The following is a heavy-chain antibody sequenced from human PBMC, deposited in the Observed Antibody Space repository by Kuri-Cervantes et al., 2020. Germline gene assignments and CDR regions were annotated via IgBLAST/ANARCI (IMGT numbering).Heavy chain of an antibody. J-gene: IGHJ6*03. D-gene: IGHD6-6*01. CDR2: IIPIFGTA. CDR1: GGTFSSYA. Sequence: SVKVSCKASGGTFSSYAISWVLQAPGQGLEWMGGIIPIFGTANYAQKFQGRVTITADESTSTAYMELSSLISDDTAVYYCARDGPSIAAHLRYWEYYIDVWVQGTTVTVSS. V-gene: IGHV1-69*13. CDR3: ARDGPSIAAHLRYWEYYIDV.